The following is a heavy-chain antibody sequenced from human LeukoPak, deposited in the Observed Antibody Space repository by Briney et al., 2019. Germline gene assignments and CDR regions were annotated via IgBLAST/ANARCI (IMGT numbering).Heavy chain of an antibody. CDR1: GFTFSDYY. Sequence: GGSLRLSCAASGFTFSDYYMDWVRQAPGKGLEWVSYISGSTSTIYYADSVKGRFTISRDNAKNSLYLQMNSLRDEDTALYFCARDSQRRFDYWGQGTLVTVSS. CDR3: ARDSQRRFDY. D-gene: IGHD1-1*01. V-gene: IGHV3-48*02. J-gene: IGHJ4*02. CDR2: ISGSTSTI.